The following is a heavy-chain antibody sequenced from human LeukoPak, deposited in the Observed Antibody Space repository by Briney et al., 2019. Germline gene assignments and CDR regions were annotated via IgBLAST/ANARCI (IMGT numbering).Heavy chain of an antibody. J-gene: IGHJ4*02. CDR1: GFSVTDDYS. CDR2: IYHNQSP. V-gene: IGHV4-38-2*02. CDR3: ARATAPSPIFDR. Sequence: SETLSLTCFVSGFSVTDDYSWGWIRQPPGKGLEWIGYIYHNQSPYYNPSLKSRVTVSLDTSKNHFSRKVASVTAADTATYYGARATAPSPIFDRWGQGTLVTVSS. D-gene: IGHD1-1*01.